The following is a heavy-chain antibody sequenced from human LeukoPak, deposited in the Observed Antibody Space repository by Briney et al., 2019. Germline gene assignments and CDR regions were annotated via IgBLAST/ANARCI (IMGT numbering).Heavy chain of an antibody. CDR2: IKQDGSEK. CDR3: ARDSGRLYIDY. V-gene: IGHV3-7*03. J-gene: IGHJ4*02. CDR1: GFTFSSYW. Sequence: GGSLRLSCAASGFTFSSYWMSWVRQAPGKGLEWVANIKQDGSEKYYVDSVKGRFTISRDNAKNSLYLQINSLRADDTAIYYCARDSGRLYIDYWGQGTLVTVSS. D-gene: IGHD1-26*01.